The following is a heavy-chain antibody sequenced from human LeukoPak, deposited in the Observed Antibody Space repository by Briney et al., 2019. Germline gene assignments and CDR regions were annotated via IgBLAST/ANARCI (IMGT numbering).Heavy chain of an antibody. J-gene: IGHJ6*02. D-gene: IGHD3-3*01. CDR1: GGSISSYY. Sequence: SETLSLTCTVSGGSISSYYWSWIRQPPGKGLEWIGHIYYSGSTNYNPSLKSRVTISVDTSKNQFSLKLGSVTAADTAVYYCARVEGDYYYYGMDVWGQGTTVTVSS. V-gene: IGHV4-59*01. CDR3: ARVEGDYYYYGMDV. CDR2: IYYSGST.